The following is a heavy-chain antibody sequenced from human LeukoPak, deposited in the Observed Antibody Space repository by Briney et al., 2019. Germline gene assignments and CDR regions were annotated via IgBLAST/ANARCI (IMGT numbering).Heavy chain of an antibody. V-gene: IGHV3-30-3*01. J-gene: IGHJ4*02. CDR3: APSGYYYDSSGYFDY. CDR1: GYTFTSYD. Sequence: SCKASGYTFTSYDINWVRQAPGKGLEWVAVISYDGSNKYYADSVKGRFTISRDNSKNTLYLQMNSLRAEDTAVYYCAPSGYYYDSSGYFDYWGQGTLVTVSS. D-gene: IGHD3-22*01. CDR2: ISYDGSNK.